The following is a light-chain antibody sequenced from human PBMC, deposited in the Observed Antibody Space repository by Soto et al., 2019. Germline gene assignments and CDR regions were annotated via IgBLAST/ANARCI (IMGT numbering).Light chain of an antibody. CDR1: QSLLHSNGYNY. CDR3: MQALQMLT. V-gene: IGKV2-28*01. Sequence: DIVMTQSPLSLPVTPGEPASISCRSSQSLLHSNGYNYLDWYLQKPGQSPQLLIYLGSNRASGVPDRFSGSGSGTDFTLKISRVEAEDVGVYYCMQALQMLTFSGGTKVEIK. CDR2: LGS. J-gene: IGKJ4*01.